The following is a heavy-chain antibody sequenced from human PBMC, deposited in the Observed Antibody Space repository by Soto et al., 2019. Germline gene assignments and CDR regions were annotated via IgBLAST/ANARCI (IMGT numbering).Heavy chain of an antibody. V-gene: IGHV3-33*01. Sequence: QVQLVESGGGVVQPGRSLRLSCAASGFTFSSYGMHWVRQAPVKGLEWVAVIWYDGSNKYYADSVKGRFTISRDNSKNTLYLQMNSLRAEDTAVYYCARVGDSSGYEADYWGQGTLVTVSS. J-gene: IGHJ4*02. CDR2: IWYDGSNK. CDR3: ARVGDSSGYEADY. CDR1: GFTFSSYG. D-gene: IGHD3-22*01.